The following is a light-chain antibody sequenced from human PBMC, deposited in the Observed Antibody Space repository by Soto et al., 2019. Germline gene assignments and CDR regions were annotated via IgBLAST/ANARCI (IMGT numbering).Light chain of an antibody. J-gene: IGKJ4*01. Sequence: EIVMTQSPATLSVSLGERVTLSCRASQNINNDLAWYQQKPGQVPRVIIISASTRATGVAARFSGSGSGTEFTLTISSVQSEDFAVYHCQQYRNWPPLTFGGGTKVEIK. CDR3: QQYRNWPPLT. V-gene: IGKV3-15*01. CDR1: QNINND. CDR2: SAS.